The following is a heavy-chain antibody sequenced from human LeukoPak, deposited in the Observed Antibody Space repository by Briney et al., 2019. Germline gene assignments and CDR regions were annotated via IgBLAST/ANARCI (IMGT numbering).Heavy chain of an antibody. D-gene: IGHD2-2*01. V-gene: IGHV3-23*01. CDR2: ISDDPGST. J-gene: IGHJ4*02. CDR1: GFTFSSYV. Sequence: GGSLRLSCAASGFTFSSYVMSWVRQAPGKGLGWVSTISDDPGSTFYADSVKGRFTISRDNSKNTLYLQMNSLRAEDTAVYYCAPQGYCTSTSCVMAYWGQGTLVTVSS. CDR3: APQGYCTSTSCVMAY.